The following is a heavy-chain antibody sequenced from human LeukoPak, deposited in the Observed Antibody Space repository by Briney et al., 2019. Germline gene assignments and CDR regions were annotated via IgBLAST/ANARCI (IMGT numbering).Heavy chain of an antibody. Sequence: VGSLRLSCAASGFTFTTHAMAWVRQAPGKGLDWVSGVSVDGDTTYYADSVKGRFTISRDNSKNTLYLQMNSLRAEDTAVYYCANQYPGWGQGTLVTVSS. CDR2: VSVDGDTT. CDR1: GFTFTTHA. V-gene: IGHV3-23*01. D-gene: IGHD4-11*01. J-gene: IGHJ4*02. CDR3: ANQYPG.